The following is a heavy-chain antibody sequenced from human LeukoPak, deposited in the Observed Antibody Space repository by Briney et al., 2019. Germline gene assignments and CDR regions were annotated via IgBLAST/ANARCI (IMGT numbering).Heavy chain of an antibody. V-gene: IGHV3-23*01. CDR1: GFTFSSYG. CDR3: AKVASLCTSTSCVRGGFDY. CDR2: LSGSGGST. D-gene: IGHD2-2*01. Sequence: GGSLRLSCAASGFTFSSYGMSWVRQAPGKGLEWVSALSGSGGSTYYADSVKGRFTISRDNSKNTLYLQMNSLRAEDTAKYYCAKVASLCTSTSCVRGGFDYWGQGTLVTVSS. J-gene: IGHJ4*02.